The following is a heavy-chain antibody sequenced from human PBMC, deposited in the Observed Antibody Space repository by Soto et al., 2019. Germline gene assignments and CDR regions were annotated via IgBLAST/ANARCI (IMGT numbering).Heavy chain of an antibody. J-gene: IGHJ4*02. Sequence: EVQLLESGGGLVQPGGSLRLSCAASGFTFSSYAMSWVRQAPGKGLEWVSAISGSGGSTYYADSVKGRFTISRDNSKNTLYLQMNSLRAEDTAVYYCAKSVSLLWVGELLSLFDYWGQGTLVTVSS. D-gene: IGHD3-10*01. CDR1: GFTFSSYA. CDR2: ISGSGGST. CDR3: AKSVSLLWVGELLSLFDY. V-gene: IGHV3-23*01.